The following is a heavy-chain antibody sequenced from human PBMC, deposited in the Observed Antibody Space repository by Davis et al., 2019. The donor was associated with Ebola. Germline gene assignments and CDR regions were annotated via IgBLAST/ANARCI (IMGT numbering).Heavy chain of an antibody. V-gene: IGHV3-23*01. D-gene: IGHD1-26*01. J-gene: IGHJ4*02. CDR2: LGLGADT. CDR1: GFIFSSYV. CDR3: AKQRGVGAIDYDY. Sequence: GGSLRLSCAASGFIFSSYVMSWVRQAPGKGLEWVSTLGLGADTYYADSVKGRFTISRDNSKNTLYLQMNSLRADDTAVYYCAKQRGVGAIDYDYWGRGTVVTVSS.